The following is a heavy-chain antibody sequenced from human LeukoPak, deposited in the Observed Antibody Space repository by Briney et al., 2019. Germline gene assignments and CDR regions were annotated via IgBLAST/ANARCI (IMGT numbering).Heavy chain of an antibody. CDR2: ISSSSSYI. Sequence: GGSLRLSCAASGFTFSSYSMNWVRQAPGKGLEWVSSISSSSSYIYYADPVKGRFTISRDNAKNSLYLQMNSLRAEDTAVYYCARAWDYYDSSGYYYEALESDYWGQGTLVTVSS. D-gene: IGHD3-22*01. CDR3: ARAWDYYDSSGYYYEALESDY. CDR1: GFTFSSYS. J-gene: IGHJ4*02. V-gene: IGHV3-21*01.